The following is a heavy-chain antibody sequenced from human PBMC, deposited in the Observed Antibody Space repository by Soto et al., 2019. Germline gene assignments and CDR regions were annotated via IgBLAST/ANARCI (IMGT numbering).Heavy chain of an antibody. J-gene: IGHJ4*02. Sequence: SETLSLTCTVSGGSTSIDNYWSWIRQPPGKGLEWIGHIYYNGNTDYNPSLKSRLAISIDTSKNQFSLKLSSVTAADTAVYFCAREGGESSDGLYYFDSWGQGSLVTVSS. V-gene: IGHV4-30-4*01. D-gene: IGHD3-16*01. CDR1: GGSTSIDNY. CDR2: IYYNGNT. CDR3: AREGGESSDGLYYFDS.